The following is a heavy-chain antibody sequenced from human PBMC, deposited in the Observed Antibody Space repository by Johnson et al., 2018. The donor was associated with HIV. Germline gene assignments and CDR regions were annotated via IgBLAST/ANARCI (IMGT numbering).Heavy chain of an antibody. V-gene: IGHV3-9*03. Sequence: VQLVESGGGLVQPGRSLRLSCAASGFTFDDYAMHWVRQAPGKGLEWVSGISWNSGSIGYADSVKGRFTISRDNSKNTLYLQMGSLRAEDMAVYYCARDLRWWLQSHGAVDTGGQGTMVTGCS. J-gene: IGHJ3*02. D-gene: IGHD5-24*01. CDR3: ARDLRWWLQSHGAVDT. CDR1: GFTFDDYA. CDR2: ISWNSGSI.